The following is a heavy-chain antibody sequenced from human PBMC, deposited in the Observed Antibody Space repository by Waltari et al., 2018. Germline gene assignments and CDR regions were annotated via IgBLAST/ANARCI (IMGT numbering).Heavy chain of an antibody. V-gene: IGHV4-34*01. CDR1: GGSFSGYY. CDR3: ARDGSMVRGVPNAFDI. CDR2: INHSGST. D-gene: IGHD3-10*01. Sequence: QVQLQQWGAGLLKPSETLSLTCAVYGGSFSGYYWSWIRQPPGKGLEWIGEINHSGSTNYNPSLKSRVTISVDTSKNQFSLKLSSVTAADTAVYYCARDGSMVRGVPNAFDIWGQGTMVTVSS. J-gene: IGHJ3*02.